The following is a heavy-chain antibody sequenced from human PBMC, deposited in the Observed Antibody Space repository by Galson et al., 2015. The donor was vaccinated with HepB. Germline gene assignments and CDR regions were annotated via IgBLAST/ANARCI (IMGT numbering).Heavy chain of an antibody. CDR2: ISTYNDKP. J-gene: IGHJ4*02. CDR1: GYTFTAYG. D-gene: IGHD3-9*01. CDR3: ARGGDRYDFLTRNYFDY. V-gene: IGHV1-18*01. Sequence: SVKVSCKASGYTFTAYGISWVRQVPGQGLEWMGWISTYNDKPTYAQDFQGRFTMTTLTSTRTAYMELRGLRSDDTAVYYCARGGDRYDFLTRNYFDYWGQGTLVTVSS.